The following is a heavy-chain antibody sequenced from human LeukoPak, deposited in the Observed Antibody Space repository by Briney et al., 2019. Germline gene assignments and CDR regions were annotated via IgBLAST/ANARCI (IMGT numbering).Heavy chain of an antibody. J-gene: IGHJ3*02. V-gene: IGHV3-74*01. CDR2: INSDGSST. CDR3: ASTLGGVDTAMVDAFDT. D-gene: IGHD5-18*01. CDR1: GFTFSSYW. Sequence: GGSLRLSCAASGFTFSSYWMHWVRQAPGKGLVWVSRINSDGSSTSYADSVKGRFTISRDNAKNTLYLQMNSLRAEDTAVYYCASTLGGVDTAMVDAFDTWGQGTMVTVSS.